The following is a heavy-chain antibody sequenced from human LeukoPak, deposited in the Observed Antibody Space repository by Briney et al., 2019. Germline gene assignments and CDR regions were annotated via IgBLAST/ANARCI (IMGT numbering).Heavy chain of an antibody. D-gene: IGHD3-3*01. Sequence: PSETLSLTCTVSGGSISSYYWSWIRQPPGKGLEWIGYIYYSGSTNYNPSLKSRVTISVDTSKNQFSLKLSSVTAADTAVYYCARGGYDFWSGYYTTRYYYYMDVWGKGTTVTVSS. CDR2: IYYSGST. CDR1: GGSISSYY. V-gene: IGHV4-59*01. J-gene: IGHJ6*03. CDR3: ARGGYDFWSGYYTTRYYYYMDV.